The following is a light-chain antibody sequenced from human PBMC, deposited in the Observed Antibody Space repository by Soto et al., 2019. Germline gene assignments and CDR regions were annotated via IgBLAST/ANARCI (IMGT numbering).Light chain of an antibody. J-gene: IGKJ5*01. CDR1: QSVSSR. V-gene: IGKV3-20*01. CDR2: GAS. CDR3: QHYVERSPIT. Sequence: EIVMTQSPATLSVSPGERATLPCRASQSVSSRLAWYQQKPGQAPRLLISGASSRATGIPDRFSGSGSGTDFTLTISRLEPEDFALYYCQHYVERSPITFGQGTRLEIK.